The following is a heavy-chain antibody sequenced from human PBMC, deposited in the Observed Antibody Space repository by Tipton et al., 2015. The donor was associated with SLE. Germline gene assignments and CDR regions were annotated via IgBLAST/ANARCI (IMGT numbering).Heavy chain of an antibody. CDR3: ARGYCSDGVCYGFGFFDY. D-gene: IGHD2-8*01. Sequence: LRLSCTVSGGSIRSSRHFWGWIRQPPGKGLEWIGVLYYSGNTYYNPSLTSQVTLSIDTSKNQFSLKMRPVTAADTAVYFCARGYCSDGVCYGFGFFDYWGQGNPVTVSS. CDR1: GGSIRSSRHF. J-gene: IGHJ4*02. CDR2: LYYSGNT. V-gene: IGHV4-39*07.